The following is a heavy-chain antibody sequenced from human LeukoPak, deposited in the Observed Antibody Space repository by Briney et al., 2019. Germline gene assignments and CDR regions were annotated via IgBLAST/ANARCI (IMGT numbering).Heavy chain of an antibody. CDR2: ISYDGSNE. CDR1: GFTFSSYV. D-gene: IGHD4-11*01. CDR3: ANPPTVTSFDY. J-gene: IGHJ4*02. Sequence: PGGSLRLSCAASGFTFSSYVMHWVRQAPGKGLEWVAIISYDGSNEYYADSVKGRFTISRDNSKNTLYLQMNSLRAEDTAVYYCANPPTVTSFDYRGQGTLVTVSS. V-gene: IGHV3-30-3*02.